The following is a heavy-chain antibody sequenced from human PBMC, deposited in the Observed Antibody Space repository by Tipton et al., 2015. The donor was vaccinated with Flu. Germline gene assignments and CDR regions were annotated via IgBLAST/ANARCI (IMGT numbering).Heavy chain of an antibody. CDR1: GYSISSGYY. V-gene: IGHV4-38-2*01. CDR2: INHSGST. Sequence: TLSLTCAVSGYSISSGYYWGWIRQPPGKGLEWIGEINHSGSTNYNPSLKSRVTISVDTSKNQFSLKLSSVTAADTAVYYCCRVGPNTRLTRKYYYDSSGAHDAFDIWGQGTMVTVSS. D-gene: IGHD3-22*01. J-gene: IGHJ3*02. CDR3: CRVGPNTRLTRKYYYDSSGAHDAFDI.